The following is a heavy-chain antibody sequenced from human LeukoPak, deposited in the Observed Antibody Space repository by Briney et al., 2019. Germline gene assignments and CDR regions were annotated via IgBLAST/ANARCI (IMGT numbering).Heavy chain of an antibody. CDR2: INHSGST. CDR3: ARDRVYDFWSGYPNWFDP. CDR1: GGSFSGYY. V-gene: IGHV4-34*01. J-gene: IGHJ5*02. D-gene: IGHD3-3*01. Sequence: SETLPLTCAVYGGSFSGYYWSWIRQPPGKGLEWIGEINHSGSTNYNPSLKSRVTISVDTSKNQFSLKLSSVTAADTAVYYCARDRVYDFWSGYPNWFDPWGQGTLVTVSS.